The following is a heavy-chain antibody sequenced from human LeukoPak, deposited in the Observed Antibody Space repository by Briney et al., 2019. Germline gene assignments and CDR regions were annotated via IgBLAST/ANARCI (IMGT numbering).Heavy chain of an antibody. CDR1: GFTFSSYA. CDR3: ARQGGVVAATALDY. J-gene: IGHJ4*02. CDR2: ISYDGSNK. D-gene: IGHD2-15*01. V-gene: IGHV3-30-3*01. Sequence: GGSLRLSCAASGFTFSSYAMHWVRQAPGKGLEWEAVISYDGSNKYYADSVKGRFTISRDNSKNTLYLQMNSLRAEDTAVYYCARQGGVVAATALDYWGQGTLVTVSS.